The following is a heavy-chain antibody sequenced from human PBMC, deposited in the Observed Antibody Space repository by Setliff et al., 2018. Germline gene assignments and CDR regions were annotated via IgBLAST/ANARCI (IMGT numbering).Heavy chain of an antibody. D-gene: IGHD3-3*01. Sequence: SETLSLTCNVSGVSISSYYWSWIRQAPGKGLESLGYIQDSGGINYNPSLKSRVTISVDTSTNQFSLKLTSVTAADTAVYYCARLSWNGLRYFGLDVWGQGTTVTVSS. V-gene: IGHV4-59*01. CDR1: GVSISSYY. CDR2: IQDSGGI. J-gene: IGHJ6*02. CDR3: ARLSWNGLRYFGLDV.